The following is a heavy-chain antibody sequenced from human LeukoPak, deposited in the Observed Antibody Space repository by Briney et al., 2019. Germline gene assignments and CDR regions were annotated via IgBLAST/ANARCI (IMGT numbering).Heavy chain of an antibody. Sequence: GSLRLSCAASGFTFSSYSMNWVRQAPGKGLEWVSYISSSSSAIYYADSVKGRFTISRDNAKNSVYLQMNSLRAEDTAVYYCAREGDYYCSGGSCYDYWGQGTLVTVSS. CDR1: GFTFSSYS. J-gene: IGHJ4*02. V-gene: IGHV3-48*04. CDR3: AREGDYYCSGGSCYDY. D-gene: IGHD2-15*01. CDR2: ISSSSSAI.